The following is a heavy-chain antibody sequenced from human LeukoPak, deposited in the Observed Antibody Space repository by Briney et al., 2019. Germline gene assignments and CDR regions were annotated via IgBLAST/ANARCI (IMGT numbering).Heavy chain of an antibody. V-gene: IGHV1-2*02. D-gene: IGHD3-22*01. J-gene: IGHJ5*02. CDR1: GYTFTGYY. CDR3: ASSYYYDSSGPIYNWFDP. CDR2: INPNSGGT. Sequence: ASVTVSYKASGYTFTGYYMHWVRQAPGQGLEWMGWINPNSGGTNYAQKFQGRVTMTRDTSISTAYMELSSLRSEATAVYYCASSYYYDSSGPIYNWFDPWGQGTLVTVSS.